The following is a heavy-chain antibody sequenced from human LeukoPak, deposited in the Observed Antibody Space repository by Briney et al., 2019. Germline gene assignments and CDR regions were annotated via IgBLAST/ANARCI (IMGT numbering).Heavy chain of an antibody. CDR2: ISAYNDNT. CDR3: ATTPSSRDSSGWYGTLQH. Sequence: ASVKVSCKASGYTFTNFIINWVRQAPGQGLEWMGWISAYNDNTSYAQMFQDRVTMSTDTSTSTAYMELRSLRSEDTAVYYCATTPSSRDSSGWYGTLQHWGQGTLVTVSS. D-gene: IGHD6-19*01. V-gene: IGHV1-18*01. J-gene: IGHJ1*01. CDR1: GYTFTNFI.